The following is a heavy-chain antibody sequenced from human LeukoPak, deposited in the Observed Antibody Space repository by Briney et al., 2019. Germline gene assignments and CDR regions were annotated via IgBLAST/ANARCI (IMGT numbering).Heavy chain of an antibody. D-gene: IGHD3-22*01. CDR1: GGSISSYY. V-gene: IGHV4-59*08. CDR3: ARGDHYYDSSGYLADI. CDR2: IYYSGRT. J-gene: IGHJ3*02. Sequence: SETLSLTCTVSGGSISSYYWSWLRQPPGKGLEWGGYIYYSGRTNYTPSLKSRVTISVDTSKNQFSLKLSSVTAADTAVYYCARGDHYYDSSGYLADIWGQGTMVTVSS.